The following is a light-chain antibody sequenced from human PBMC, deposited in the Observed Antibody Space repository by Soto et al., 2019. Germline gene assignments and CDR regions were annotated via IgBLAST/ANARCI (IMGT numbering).Light chain of an antibody. Sequence: QSALTQPASVSGSPGQSITISCTGTSSDVGGYNYVSWYQQHPGKAPKLMISEVSRRPSGVPERFSGSKSGNTASLTVSGLQAEDEADYFCSSYTNTRTYVFGTGTKVTVL. CDR3: SSYTNTRTYV. CDR1: SSDVGGYNY. V-gene: IGLV2-14*01. CDR2: EVS. J-gene: IGLJ1*01.